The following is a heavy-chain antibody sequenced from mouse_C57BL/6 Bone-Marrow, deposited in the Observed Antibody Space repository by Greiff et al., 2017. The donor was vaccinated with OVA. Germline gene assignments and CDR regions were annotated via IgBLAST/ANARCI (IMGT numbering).Heavy chain of an antibody. D-gene: IGHD3-2*02. V-gene: IGHV1-19*01. CDR2: IYPYNGGT. Sequence: EVQLQESGPVLVKPGASVKMSCKASGYTFTDYYMNWVKQSHGQSLEWIGVIYPYNGGTSYNQKFKGKATLTVDTSSSTAYMELNSLTSEDSAVYYDARVADSSDSCNFDYWGQGTTLTVSS. CDR1: GYTFTDYY. CDR3: ARVADSSDSCNFDY. J-gene: IGHJ2*01.